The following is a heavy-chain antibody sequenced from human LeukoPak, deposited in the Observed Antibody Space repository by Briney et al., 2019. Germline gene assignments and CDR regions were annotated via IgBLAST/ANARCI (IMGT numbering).Heavy chain of an antibody. CDR2: INYSGST. D-gene: IGHD2-21*01. V-gene: IGHV4-31*11. J-gene: IGHJ1*01. CDR1: GGSISSGGYR. Sequence: SETLSLICAASGGSISSGGYRWTWIRQYPGKGLEWIGYINYSGSTYYNPSLKSRVIISVDTSKNQFSLNLNSVTAADTAVYYCAREMDAHPRIVVWGQGTLVTVSS. CDR3: AREMDAHPRIVV.